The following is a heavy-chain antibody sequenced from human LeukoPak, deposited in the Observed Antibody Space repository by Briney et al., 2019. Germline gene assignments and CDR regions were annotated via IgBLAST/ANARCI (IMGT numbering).Heavy chain of an antibody. CDR2: TSAYNGNT. D-gene: IGHD6-19*01. J-gene: IGHJ4*02. Sequence: GASVKVFCKPSGRTFTSYGISWVRQAPGQGLEWMGWTSAYNGNTNCAQKLQGTVSLTTETSPSTAYIWTRSVRSETTGVYYSAREIPVGGAGHFDFWGQGTLVTVSS. V-gene: IGHV1-18*01. CDR3: AREIPVGGAGHFDF. CDR1: GRTFTSYG.